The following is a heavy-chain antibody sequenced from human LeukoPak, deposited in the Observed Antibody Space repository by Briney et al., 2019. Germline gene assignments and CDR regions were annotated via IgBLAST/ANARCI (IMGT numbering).Heavy chain of an antibody. Sequence: SQTLSLTCTVSGGSISSGDYYWSWIRQPPGKGLEWIGYIYYSGSTYYNPSLKSRVTISVDTSKNQFSLKLSSVTAADTAVYYCARAKCSGGSCYDDYWGQGTLVTVSS. J-gene: IGHJ4*02. CDR2: IYYSGST. D-gene: IGHD2-15*01. CDR1: GGSISSGDYY. V-gene: IGHV4-30-4*01. CDR3: ARAKCSGGSCYDDY.